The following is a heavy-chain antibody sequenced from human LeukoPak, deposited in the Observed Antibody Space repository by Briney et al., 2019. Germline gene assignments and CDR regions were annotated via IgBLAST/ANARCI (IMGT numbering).Heavy chain of an antibody. J-gene: IGHJ4*02. CDR1: GDSISTSSYY. V-gene: IGHV4-39*07. CDR3: ARGEYYYGSGSYEY. D-gene: IGHD3-10*01. CDR2: IYYSGST. Sequence: SETLSLTCSVSGDSISTSSYYWGWLRQPPGKGLEWIGTIYYSGSTYYNPSLKSRVTISVDTSKNQFSLKLSSVTAADTAVYYCARGEYYYGSGSYEYWGQGTLVTVSS.